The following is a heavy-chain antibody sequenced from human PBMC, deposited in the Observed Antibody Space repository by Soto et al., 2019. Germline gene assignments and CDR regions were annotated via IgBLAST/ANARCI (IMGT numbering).Heavy chain of an antibody. Sequence: QVQLVQSGAEVKKPGASVKVSCKASGYTFTSYAMHWVRQAPGQRLEWMGWINAGNGNTKYSQKFQGRVTITRDTSASTADMELSSLRSEDTAVYYCARGGLAAAGLYYGMDVWGQGTTVTVSS. D-gene: IGHD6-13*01. J-gene: IGHJ6*02. CDR3: ARGGLAAAGLYYGMDV. V-gene: IGHV1-3*01. CDR1: GYTFTSYA. CDR2: INAGNGNT.